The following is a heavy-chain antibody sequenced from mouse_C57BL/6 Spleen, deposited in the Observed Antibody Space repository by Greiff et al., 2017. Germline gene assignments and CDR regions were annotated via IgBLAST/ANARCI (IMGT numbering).Heavy chain of an antibody. J-gene: IGHJ4*01. CDR2: INYDGSST. D-gene: IGHD2-3*01. CDR3: ARYGYYAYYAMDY. V-gene: IGHV5-16*01. CDR1: GFTFSDYY. Sequence: DVKLVESEGGLVQPGSSMKLSCTASGFTFSDYYMAWIRQVPEKGLEWVANINYDGSSTYYLDSLKSRFIISRDNAKNILYLQMSSLKSEDTATYYCARYGYYAYYAMDYWGQGTSVTVSS.